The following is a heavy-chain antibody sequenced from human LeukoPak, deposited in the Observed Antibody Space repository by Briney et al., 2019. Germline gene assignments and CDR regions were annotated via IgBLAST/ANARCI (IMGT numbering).Heavy chain of an antibody. CDR2: INTDGSSA. Sequence: PGGSLRLSCAASRFTFSSYAMSWVRQAPGKGLVWVSQINTDGSSANYADSVKGRFTISRDNARNTLYLEMNSLRAEDTAVYYCARYCSTTSCYNSWGQGTLVTVSS. CDR3: ARYCSTTSCYNS. V-gene: IGHV3-74*01. J-gene: IGHJ4*02. CDR1: RFTFSSYA. D-gene: IGHD2-2*02.